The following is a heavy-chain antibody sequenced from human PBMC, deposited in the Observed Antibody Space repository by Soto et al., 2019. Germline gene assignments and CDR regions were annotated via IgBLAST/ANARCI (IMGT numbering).Heavy chain of an antibody. D-gene: IGHD3-22*01. CDR2: ISAYNGNT. J-gene: IGHJ3*02. CDR1: GYTLTSYG. Sequence: ASVKVSCKASGYTLTSYGISWVRQAPGQGLEWMGWISAYNGNTNYAQKLQGRVTMTTDTSTSTAYMELRSLRSDDTAVYYCARDDEITMIVVVSEGRTFDIWGQGTMVTVSS. V-gene: IGHV1-18*01. CDR3: ARDDEITMIVVVSEGRTFDI.